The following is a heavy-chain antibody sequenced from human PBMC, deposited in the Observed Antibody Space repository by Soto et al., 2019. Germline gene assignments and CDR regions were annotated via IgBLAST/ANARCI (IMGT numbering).Heavy chain of an antibody. CDR2: IVVGSGNT. V-gene: IGHV1-58*01. J-gene: IGHJ4*02. Sequence: GASVKVSCKASGFTFTSSAAQWVRQARGQRLEWIGWIVVGSGNTNYAQKFQERVTITRDMSTSTAYMELSSLRSEDTAVYYCAADVIGSTYWGQGTLVTGLL. D-gene: IGHD2-2*01. CDR1: GFTFTSSA. CDR3: AADVIGSTY.